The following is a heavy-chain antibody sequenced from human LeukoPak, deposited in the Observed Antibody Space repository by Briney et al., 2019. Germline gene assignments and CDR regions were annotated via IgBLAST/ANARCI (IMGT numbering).Heavy chain of an antibody. D-gene: IGHD3-16*01. CDR1: GFTFSSYW. Sequence: PGGSLRLSCAASGFTFSSYWMSWVRQAPGKGLEWVANMNQDGSEKNYVDSIKGRFTISRDNAANSLYLQMNSLRVEDTAVYYCARDGGIIRFGGQDVWGQGTTVIVS. V-gene: IGHV3-7*01. J-gene: IGHJ6*02. CDR2: MNQDGSEK. CDR3: ARDGGIIRFGGQDV.